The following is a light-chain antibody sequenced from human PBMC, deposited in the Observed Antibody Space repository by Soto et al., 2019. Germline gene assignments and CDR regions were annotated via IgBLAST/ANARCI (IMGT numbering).Light chain of an antibody. CDR2: AAS. CDR1: QSGSSY. J-gene: IGKJ4*01. CDR3: QQSYSTPLT. Sequence: DIQMTQSPSSQSASVGDRVTITCRASQSGSSYLNWYQQKPGKAPKLLIYAASSLQSGVPSRFSGSGSGTDFTLTISSLQPEDFATYYCQQSYSTPLTFGGGTKVEIK. V-gene: IGKV1-39*01.